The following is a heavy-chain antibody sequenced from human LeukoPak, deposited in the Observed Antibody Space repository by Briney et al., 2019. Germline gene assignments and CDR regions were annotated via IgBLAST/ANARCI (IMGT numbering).Heavy chain of an antibody. CDR1: GFIFSSYA. Sequence: GGSLRLSCAASGFIFSSYAMSWVRQAPGKGLEWVSGIVGSGGTTYYADSVKGRFTISRENSKNTLYLQMNSLRAEDTDIYSCAKGVGGAVLMVYATYFDYWGKGTLVTVSS. V-gene: IGHV3-23*01. CDR3: AKGVGGAVLMVYATYFDY. CDR2: IVGSGGTT. J-gene: IGHJ4*02. D-gene: IGHD2-8*01.